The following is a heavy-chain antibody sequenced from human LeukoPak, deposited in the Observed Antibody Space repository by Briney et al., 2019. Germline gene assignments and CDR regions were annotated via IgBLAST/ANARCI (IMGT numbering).Heavy chain of an antibody. V-gene: IGHV1-2*02. Sequence: AASVKVSCKASGYTFTGYYMHWVRQAPGQGLEWMGWINPNSGGTNYAQKFQGRVTMTRDTSISTAYMELSRLRSDDTAVYYCARVQWELLGWTPFDHWGQGTLVTVSS. D-gene: IGHD1-26*01. CDR1: GYTFTGYY. CDR2: INPNSGGT. J-gene: IGHJ4*02. CDR3: ARVQWELLGWTPFDH.